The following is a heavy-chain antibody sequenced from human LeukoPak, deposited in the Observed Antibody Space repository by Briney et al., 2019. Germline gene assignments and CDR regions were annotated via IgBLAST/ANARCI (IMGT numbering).Heavy chain of an antibody. D-gene: IGHD2-15*01. Sequence: GGSLRLSCAASGFTFGDYYMSWIRQAPGKGLEWVSYISSSGSTINYADSVKGRFTISRDNAKNSLYLQMNSLRAEDTAVYYCARPACSGGSCYSGDYWGQGTLVTVSS. CDR2: ISSSGSTI. V-gene: IGHV3-11*01. CDR1: GFTFGDYY. J-gene: IGHJ4*02. CDR3: ARPACSGGSCYSGDY.